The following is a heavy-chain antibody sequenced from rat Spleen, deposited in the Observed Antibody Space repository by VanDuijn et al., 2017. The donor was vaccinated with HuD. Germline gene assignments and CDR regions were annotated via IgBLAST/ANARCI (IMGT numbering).Heavy chain of an antibody. D-gene: IGHD4-3*01. Sequence: QVQLKESGPGLVQPSESLSLTCTVSGFSLTTYSVSWVRQPSGKGLEWLGKMWYDGDTAYDSALKSRLSITRDTSKNQVFLKMNSLQTDDTGTYYCTRHLREASGVMDVWGQGASVTVSS. CDR2: MWYDGDT. CDR1: GFSLTTYS. J-gene: IGHJ4*01. CDR3: TRHLREASGVMDV. V-gene: IGHV2-63*01.